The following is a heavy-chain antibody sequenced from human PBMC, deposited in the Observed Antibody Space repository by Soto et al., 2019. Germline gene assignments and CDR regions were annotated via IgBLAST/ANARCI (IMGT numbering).Heavy chain of an antibody. CDR2: IYSGGGT. D-gene: IGHD4-17*01. J-gene: IGHJ5*02. CDR1: GFTVSNNY. CDR3: ARSPTTANYADYFDP. Sequence: PGGSLRLSCAASGFTVSNNYMSWVRQALGKGLEYVSVIYSGGGTYYADSVKGRFTISRDNSKNTLYLQMNSLGAEDTAVYYCARSPTTANYADYFDPWGQGTLVTVSS. V-gene: IGHV3-66*01.